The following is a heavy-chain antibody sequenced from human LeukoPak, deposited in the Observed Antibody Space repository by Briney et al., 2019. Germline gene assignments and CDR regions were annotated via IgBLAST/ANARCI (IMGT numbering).Heavy chain of an antibody. J-gene: IGHJ4*02. V-gene: IGHV3-30*18. Sequence: GGSLRLSCAASGFTFSSYGMHWVRQAPGKGLEGVAVISYDGSNKYYADSVKGRFTISRDNSKNTVYLHMNSLRLEDRATYFCAKDGVVVNAYYFDYWGQGTLVTVSS. CDR1: GFTFSSYG. CDR2: ISYDGSNK. D-gene: IGHD3-3*01. CDR3: AKDGVVVNAYYFDY.